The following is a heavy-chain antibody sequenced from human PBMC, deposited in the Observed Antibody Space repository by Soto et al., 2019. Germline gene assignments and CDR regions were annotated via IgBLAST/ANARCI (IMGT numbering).Heavy chain of an antibody. V-gene: IGHV4-39*01. J-gene: IGHJ4*02. Sequence: QMQLQESGPGLVKPSETLSLTCTVSGDSISGSSYYWGWIRQPPGKGLEWVGSIYYSGSTYYNPSLKSRVTIAVDTSKDQCSLKLSSVTASDTAVYYCARYSGSYYTFSDYWVQGTLVTVS. CDR3: ARYSGSYYTFSDY. CDR1: GDSISGSSYY. D-gene: IGHD1-26*01. CDR2: IYYSGST.